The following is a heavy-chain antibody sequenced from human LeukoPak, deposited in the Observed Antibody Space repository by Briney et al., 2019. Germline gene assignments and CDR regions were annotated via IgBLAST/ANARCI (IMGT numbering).Heavy chain of an antibody. CDR1: GFTFSSYS. D-gene: IGHD3-3*01. CDR3: ASPGDDYDFWSGYYHPPPGDY. V-gene: IGHV3-21*01. J-gene: IGHJ4*02. Sequence: GGSLRLSCAASGFTFSSYSMNWVGQAPGKGLEWVSSISSSSSYIYYPDSVKGRFTISRDNAKNSLYLQMNSMSAEATAVHYCASPGDDYDFWSGYYHPPPGDYWGQGTLVTVSS. CDR2: ISSSSSYI.